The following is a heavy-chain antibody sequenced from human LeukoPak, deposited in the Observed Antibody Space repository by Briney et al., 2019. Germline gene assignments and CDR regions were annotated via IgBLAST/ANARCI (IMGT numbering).Heavy chain of an antibody. J-gene: IGHJ6*03. CDR2: IYYSGST. CDR1: GGSISIYY. V-gene: IGHV4-59*01. CDR3: ARDLGATRGYYYYYYMDV. D-gene: IGHD1-26*01. Sequence: SETLSLTCTVSGGSISIYYWSWIRQPPGKGLEWIVYIYYSGSTNYNPSLKSRVTISVDTSKNQFSLKLSSVTAADTAVYYCARDLGATRGYYYYYYMDVWGKGTTVTVSS.